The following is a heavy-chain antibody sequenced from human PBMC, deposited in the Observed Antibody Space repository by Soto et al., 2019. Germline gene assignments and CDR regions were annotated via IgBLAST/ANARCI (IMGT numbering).Heavy chain of an antibody. CDR2: IYYAGST. D-gene: IGHD1-26*01. Sequence: SETLSLTCTVSGDSINTGDYYWSLFRKPPRKGLEWIGYIYYAGSTYYNPSLKSQFTISIDTSKTQFSLKVNSVTAADTAVYYCARIPLLQGGWFDPWGQGTLVTVSS. CDR1: GDSINTGDYY. CDR3: ARIPLLQGGWFDP. V-gene: IGHV4-30-4*01. J-gene: IGHJ5*02.